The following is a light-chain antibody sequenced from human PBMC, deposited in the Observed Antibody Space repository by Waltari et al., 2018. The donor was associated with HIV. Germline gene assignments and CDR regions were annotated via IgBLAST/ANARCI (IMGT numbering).Light chain of an antibody. J-gene: IGKJ4*01. Sequence: DIQMTQSPSYLPASIGDRVTITCQASQDIGNYLRWYQPKPGKAPTLLIFHASNLEAGVPSRFSGGGSGTLFTFTIDSLQAEDIASYFCQQYHTLPLTFGGGSRVQIK. V-gene: IGKV1-33*01. CDR2: HAS. CDR1: QDIGNY. CDR3: QQYHTLPLT.